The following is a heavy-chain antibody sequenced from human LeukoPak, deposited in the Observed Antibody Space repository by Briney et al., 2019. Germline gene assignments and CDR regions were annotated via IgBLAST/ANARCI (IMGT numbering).Heavy chain of an antibody. CDR3: ARGPGRQWLDPYYFDY. CDR1: GGSFSGYY. CDR2: ISHSGST. D-gene: IGHD6-19*01. Sequence: SETLSLTCAVYGGSFSGYYWSWIRQPPGKGLEWIGEISHSGSTNYNPSLKSRVTISVDTSKNQFSLKLSSVTAADTAVYYCARGPGRQWLDPYYFDYWGQGTLVTVSS. V-gene: IGHV4-34*01. J-gene: IGHJ4*02.